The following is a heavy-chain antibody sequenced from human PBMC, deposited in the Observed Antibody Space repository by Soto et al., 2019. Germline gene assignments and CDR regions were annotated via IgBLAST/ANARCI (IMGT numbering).Heavy chain of an antibody. CDR3: ARGSGGGFDD. V-gene: IGHV1-69*02. CDR1: GGTFSTYI. CDR2: IIPVLGIA. D-gene: IGHD1-26*01. J-gene: IGHJ4*02. Sequence: QVQLVQSGAEVKKPGSSVKVSCKASGGTFSTYIINWVRQAPGQGLEWIGRIIPVLGIANYAQKFQGSVTITADKSTGTADMDLSSLRSEDTAIYYCARGSGGGFDDWGQGTLVTVSS.